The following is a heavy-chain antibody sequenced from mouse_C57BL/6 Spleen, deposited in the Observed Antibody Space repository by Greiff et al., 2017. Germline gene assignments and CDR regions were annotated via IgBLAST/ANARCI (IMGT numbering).Heavy chain of an antibody. CDR2: IYPGDGDT. J-gene: IGHJ2*01. CDR3: ARRGTTVVATDYFVY. Sequence: QVQLQQSGPELVKPGASVKISCKASGYAFSSSWMNWVKQRPGKGLEWIGRIYPGDGDTNYNGKFKGKATLTADKSSSTAYMQLSSLTSEDSAVYFCARRGTTVVATDYFVYWGQGTTLTVSS. V-gene: IGHV1-82*01. D-gene: IGHD1-1*01. CDR1: GYAFSSSW.